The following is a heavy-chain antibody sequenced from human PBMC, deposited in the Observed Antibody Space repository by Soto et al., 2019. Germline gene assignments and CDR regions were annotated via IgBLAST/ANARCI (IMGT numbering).Heavy chain of an antibody. CDR2: ISYDGSDK. Sequence: PGGSLRLSYAASGFTFSSYGMHWVRQAPGKGLEWVAVISYDGSDKYYADSVKGRFTISRDNAKNSLYLQMNSLRVEDTAVYYCASDIGAPGLFFDYWGKGILVTVSS. CDR3: ASDIGAPGLFFDY. V-gene: IGHV3-33*01. D-gene: IGHD6-13*01. CDR1: GFTFSSYG. J-gene: IGHJ4*02.